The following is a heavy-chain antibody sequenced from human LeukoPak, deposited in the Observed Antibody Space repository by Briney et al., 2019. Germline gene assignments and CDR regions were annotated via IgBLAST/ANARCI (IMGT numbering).Heavy chain of an antibody. CDR2: ISSSGSTI. Sequence: PGGSLRLSCAAPAFTFSSYEMNWVRQAAGKGLEWVSYISSSGSTIYYADSVKGRFTISRDNAKNSLYLQMNSLRAEDTAVYYCAELGITMIGGVWGKGTTVTISS. V-gene: IGHV3-48*03. J-gene: IGHJ6*04. CDR3: AELGITMIGGV. CDR1: AFTFSSYE. D-gene: IGHD3-10*02.